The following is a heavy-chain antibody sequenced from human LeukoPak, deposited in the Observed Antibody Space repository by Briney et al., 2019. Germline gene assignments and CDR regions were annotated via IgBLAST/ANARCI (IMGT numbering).Heavy chain of an antibody. CDR3: ARDRLAVAGRGYFDY. J-gene: IGHJ4*02. CDR2: ISSSSSTI. D-gene: IGHD6-19*01. CDR1: GFTFSDNN. V-gene: IGHV3-48*01. Sequence: PGGSLRLSCAASGFTFSDNNMNWVRQAPGKGLESVSDISSSSSTIYYADSVKGRFTISRDSAKDSLYLQMNSLRAEDTAVYYCARDRLAVAGRGYFDYWGQGTLVTVSS.